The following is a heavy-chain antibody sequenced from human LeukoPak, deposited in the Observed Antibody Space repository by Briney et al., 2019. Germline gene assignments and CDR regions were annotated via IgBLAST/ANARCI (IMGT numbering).Heavy chain of an antibody. CDR3: REGAAAAYGMDV. J-gene: IGHJ6*02. V-gene: IGHV3-49*04. D-gene: IGHD6-13*01. CDR2: IGRRAFGETA. Sequence: GGSLRLSCTASGFTFGDYAVSWVRRAPGRGLEWGGLIGRRAFGETADYAASVKGRYTISRDDSKSIAYLQMNSLKTEDTAVYYCREGAAAAYGMDVWGQGTTVTVSS. CDR1: GFTFGDYA.